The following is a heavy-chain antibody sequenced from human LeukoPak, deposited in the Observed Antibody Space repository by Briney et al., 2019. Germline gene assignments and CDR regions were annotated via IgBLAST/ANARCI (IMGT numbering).Heavy chain of an antibody. CDR1: GGSMYSNY. Sequence: SETLSLTCSVSGGSMYSNYWSWIRQTAGKGLEWIWRFYVGVGPNYNPSFKSRVTMSVDTSKNQLVLKLSAVTAADTAVYYCARMRPYDSTGYSPGHYMDVWGKGTTVTVYS. CDR3: ARMRPYDSTGYSPGHYMDV. D-gene: IGHD3-22*01. CDR2: FYVGVGP. J-gene: IGHJ6*03. V-gene: IGHV4-4*07.